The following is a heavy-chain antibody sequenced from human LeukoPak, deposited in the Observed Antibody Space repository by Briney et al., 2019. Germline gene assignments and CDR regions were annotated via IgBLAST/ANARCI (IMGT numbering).Heavy chain of an antibody. J-gene: IGHJ4*02. D-gene: IGHD3-22*01. V-gene: IGHV3-23*01. CDR3: AKVWGKTYYYDSSGYNDY. CDR1: RFTFFNFA. CDR2: ISGSGGST. Sequence: GGSLRLSCAASRFTFFNFAVHWVRQAPGKGLEWVAGISGSGGSTYYADSVKGRFTISRDNSKNTLYLQMNSLRAEDTAVYYCAKVWGKTYYYDSSGYNDYWGQGTLVTVSS.